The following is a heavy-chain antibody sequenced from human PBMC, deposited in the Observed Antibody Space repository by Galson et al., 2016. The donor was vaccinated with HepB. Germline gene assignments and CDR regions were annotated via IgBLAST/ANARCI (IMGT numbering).Heavy chain of an antibody. Sequence: SLRLSCAVSGFTFSTYVMSWVRQAPGKGLEWVSDISDNTAGTKYADSVKGRFTISRDNSKNTVYLQMNSLRGEDTALYYCAKRMSYSYYYAMDIWGQGTTVTVSS. CDR1: GFTFSTYV. J-gene: IGHJ6*02. V-gene: IGHV3-23*01. CDR3: AKRMSYSYYYAMDI. D-gene: IGHD2-15*01. CDR2: ISDNTAGT.